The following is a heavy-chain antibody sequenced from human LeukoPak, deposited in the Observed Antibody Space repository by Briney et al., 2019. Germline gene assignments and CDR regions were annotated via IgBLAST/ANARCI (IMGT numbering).Heavy chain of an antibody. CDR3: AREYDSRARFDS. V-gene: IGHV3-21*05. CDR1: GDGFTRHT. J-gene: IGHJ4*02. D-gene: IGHD6-13*01. Sequence: PGGSLRLSCAGSGDGFTRHTMNWVRRAPGKGLEWIAYIWSNGDYIYYPDSVKGRFTISRDNARTSVYLQMNSLRVEDTATYYCAREYDSRARFDSWGPGTLVTVSS. CDR2: IWSNGDYI.